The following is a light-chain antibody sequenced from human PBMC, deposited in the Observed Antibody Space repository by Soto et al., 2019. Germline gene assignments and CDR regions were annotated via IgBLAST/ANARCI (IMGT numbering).Light chain of an antibody. CDR3: VAWNDSLNGVV. CDR2: TTN. V-gene: IGLV1-44*01. J-gene: IGLJ3*02. Sequence: QSVLTQPPSASGTPGQRVTISCSGSSSTIGSKTLNWYQHLPGSAPKLLIYTTNQRPSGVPDRFSGSKSGTSASLAISGLQPEDEADYYCVAWNDSLNGVVFGGGTKLTVL. CDR1: SSTIGSKT.